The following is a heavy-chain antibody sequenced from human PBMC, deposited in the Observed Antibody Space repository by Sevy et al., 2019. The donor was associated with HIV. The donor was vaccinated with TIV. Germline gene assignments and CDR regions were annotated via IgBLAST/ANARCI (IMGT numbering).Heavy chain of an antibody. CDR1: NYSISSGYY. D-gene: IGHD2-15*01. Sequence: SETLSLTCAVSNYSISSGYYWGWIRQSPGKGLEWIGNIYHSGSTYYNPSLKNRVTISVDASKNYFSLRLTSVTAADTAVYYCARASGGDRLDYYGMDVWGQGTTVTVSS. J-gene: IGHJ6*02. CDR3: ARASGGDRLDYYGMDV. CDR2: IYHSGST. V-gene: IGHV4-38-2*01.